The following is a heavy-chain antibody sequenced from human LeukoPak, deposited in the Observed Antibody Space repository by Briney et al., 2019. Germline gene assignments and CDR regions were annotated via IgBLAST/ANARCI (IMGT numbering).Heavy chain of an antibody. CDR3: AREAGYYGY. J-gene: IGHJ4*02. D-gene: IGHD3-9*01. CDR1: GYTFSDYY. V-gene: IGHV1-2*02. Sequence: ASVKVSCKASGYTFSDYYMHWVRQAPGQGLEWMGWINPKSGGTNYAQKFQGRVTMTRDTSISTTHMELSRLRSYDTAVYYCAREAGYYGYWGQGTLVTVSS. CDR2: INPKSGGT.